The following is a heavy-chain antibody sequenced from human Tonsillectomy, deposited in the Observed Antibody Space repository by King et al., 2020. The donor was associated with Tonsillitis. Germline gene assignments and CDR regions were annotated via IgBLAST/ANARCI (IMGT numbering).Heavy chain of an antibody. Sequence: QLVQSGGGVVQPGGSLRLSCAASGFTFSNYGMHWVRQAPGKGLEWVAFIRYDGSNEYFADSVKGRFTISRDNSKNTLYLQMSSLRAEDTAMYFCTKDRVGYNGYDFYDCDYWGQGTLVTVPS. CDR3: TKDRVGYNGYDFYDCDY. V-gene: IGHV3-30*02. D-gene: IGHD5-12*01. CDR1: GFTFSNYG. CDR2: IRYDGSNE. J-gene: IGHJ4*02.